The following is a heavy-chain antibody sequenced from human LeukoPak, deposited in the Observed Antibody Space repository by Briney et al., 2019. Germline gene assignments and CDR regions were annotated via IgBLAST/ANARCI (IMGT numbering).Heavy chain of an antibody. J-gene: IGHJ4*02. CDR1: GDSVSSNTGA. D-gene: IGHD1-14*01. CDR2: TYYRSKWNN. CDR3: AREVFKYGRFYFDY. Sequence: SQTLSLTCGISGDSVSSNTGAWNWTRQSPSRGLEWLGKTYYRSKWNNDYAVSVKDRITTNPDTSKDQFSLQLNSVTPEDTAVYYCAREVFKYGRFYFDYWGQGTPVTVSS. V-gene: IGHV6-1*01.